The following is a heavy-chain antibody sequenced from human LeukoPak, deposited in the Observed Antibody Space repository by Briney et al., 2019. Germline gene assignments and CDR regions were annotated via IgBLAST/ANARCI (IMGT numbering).Heavy chain of an antibody. CDR2: ISWNSYNI. CDR3: AKVLRGGSYYYYGMDV. V-gene: IGHV3-9*01. D-gene: IGHD1-26*01. CDR1: GFTFEDYA. J-gene: IGHJ6*02. Sequence: GGSLRLSCVASGFTFEDYAMRWVRQAPGKGLEWVSGISWNSYNIGYADSVKGRFTISRVNARNSLHLQMNSLRAEDTALYYCAKVLRGGSYYYYGMDVWGQGTTVTVSS.